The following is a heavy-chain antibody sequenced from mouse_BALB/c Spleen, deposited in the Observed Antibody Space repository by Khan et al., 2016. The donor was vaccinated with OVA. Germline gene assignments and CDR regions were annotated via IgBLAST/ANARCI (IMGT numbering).Heavy chain of an antibody. D-gene: IGHD1-1*02. V-gene: IGHV2-6-5*01. CDR3: AKLLWSHYYALDY. CDR2: IWGGGST. CDR1: GFSLTDYG. J-gene: IGHJ4*01. Sequence: QVQLKESGPGLVAPSQSLSITCTVSGFSLTDYGVSWIRQPPGKGLEWLGLIWGGGSTYYNSVLKSRLSISHDNSKSQVFLKMNSLQTDDTAMYYCAKLLWSHYYALDYGGQGTSVTVSS.